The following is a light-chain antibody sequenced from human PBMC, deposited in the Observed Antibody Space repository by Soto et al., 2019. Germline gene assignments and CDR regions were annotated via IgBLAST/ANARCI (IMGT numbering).Light chain of an antibody. CDR3: QQYDSYPLT. J-gene: IGKJ4*01. CDR2: KAS. V-gene: IGKV1-5*03. CDR1: QTISYW. Sequence: DSQMTQSPSTLSASVGDRVTITCRASQTISYWLAWYQRKPGEAPKLLIYKASTLQSGDTSRFSGSGSGTEFTLTISSLQPDDSATYYCQQYDSYPLTFGGGTRVEIK.